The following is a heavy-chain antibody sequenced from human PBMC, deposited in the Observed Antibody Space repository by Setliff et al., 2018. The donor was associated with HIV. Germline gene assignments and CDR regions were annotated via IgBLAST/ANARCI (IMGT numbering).Heavy chain of an antibody. V-gene: IGHV4-34*01. CDR2: INHSGDT. D-gene: IGHD3-16*02. CDR1: GGSFSGYF. Sequence: PSETLSLTCAVYGGSFSGYFWSWIRQSPGKGMEWIGEINHSGDTYYNPSLKSRVTISIDTSKNQFSLKLNSVTAADTAVYYCARGRDYVWGNYHYSGWGAFDIGGQGTAVTVSS. CDR3: ARGRDYVWGNYHYSGWGAFDI. J-gene: IGHJ3*02.